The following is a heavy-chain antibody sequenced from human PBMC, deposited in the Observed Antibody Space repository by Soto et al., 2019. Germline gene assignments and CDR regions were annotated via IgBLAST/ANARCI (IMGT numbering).Heavy chain of an antibody. V-gene: IGHV3-15*01. D-gene: IGHD2-15*01. CDR2: IKSKTDGGTT. Sequence: PGGSLRLSCAASGFTFSNAWMSWVRQAPGKGLEWVGRIKSKTDGGTTDYAAPVKGRFTISRDDSKNTLYLQMNSPKTEDTAVYYCTTTDDCSGGSCYYYYYMDVWGKGTTVTVSS. J-gene: IGHJ6*03. CDR3: TTTDDCSGGSCYYYYYMDV. CDR1: GFTFSNAW.